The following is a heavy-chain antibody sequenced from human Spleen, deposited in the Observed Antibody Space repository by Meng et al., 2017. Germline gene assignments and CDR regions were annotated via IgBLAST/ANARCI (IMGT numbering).Heavy chain of an antibody. V-gene: IGHV3-74*01. CDR1: GFTFSSFY. CDR2: INSDGSST. Sequence: GESLKISCAASGFTFSSFYMHWVRQAPGKGLVWVSRINSDGSSTRYADSVKGRFTISRDNAKNTLYLQMHSLRAEDTAVYYCARDLDWVGRVSGNYYDTFDICGRGPLVTVSS. J-gene: IGHJ3*02. CDR3: ARDLDWVGRVSGNYYDTFDI. D-gene: IGHD3-10*01.